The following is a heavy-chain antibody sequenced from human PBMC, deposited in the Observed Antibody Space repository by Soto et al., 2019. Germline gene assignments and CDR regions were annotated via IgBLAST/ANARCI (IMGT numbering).Heavy chain of an antibody. CDR1: GFTFDDYA. J-gene: IGHJ4*02. V-gene: IGHV3-9*01. CDR2: ISWNGGSI. Sequence: GGSLRLSCAASGFTFDDYAMHWVRQAPGKGLEWVSGISWNGGSIGYADSVKGRFTITRDNAKNSLLLQMNTLSAEDTALYYCAKDKTSTWLGGYFDYWGQGTLVTVSS. CDR3: AKDKTSTWLGGYFDY. D-gene: IGHD2-2*01.